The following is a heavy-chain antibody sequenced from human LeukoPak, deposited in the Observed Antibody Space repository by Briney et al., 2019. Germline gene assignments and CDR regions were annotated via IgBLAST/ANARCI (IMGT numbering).Heavy chain of an antibody. CDR2: ISTYNGNT. D-gene: IGHD6-25*01. V-gene: IGHV1-18*01. J-gene: IGHJ4*02. Sequence: ASVKVSCKASGYTFTTYGISWVRQAPGQGLEWMGWISTYNGNTNYAQKSQGRVTMTTDTSTSTAYMELRSLRSDDTAVFYCAKGITAAAFDYWGQGTLVTVSS. CDR3: AKGITAAAFDY. CDR1: GYTFTTYG.